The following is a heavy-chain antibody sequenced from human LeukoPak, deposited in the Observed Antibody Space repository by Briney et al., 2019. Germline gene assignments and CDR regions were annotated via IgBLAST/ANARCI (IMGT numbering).Heavy chain of an antibody. Sequence: SETLSLTCTVSGGSISSSSYYWGWIRQPPGKGLEWIGSIFYSGSTYYNPSLKSRVTVSLDTSKNQFSLKLSSVTAADTAVYYCASGYSLTWNAFDIWGQGTMVTVSS. CDR2: IFYSGST. V-gene: IGHV4-39*07. CDR3: ASGYSLTWNAFDI. CDR1: GGSISSSSYY. J-gene: IGHJ3*02. D-gene: IGHD5-18*01.